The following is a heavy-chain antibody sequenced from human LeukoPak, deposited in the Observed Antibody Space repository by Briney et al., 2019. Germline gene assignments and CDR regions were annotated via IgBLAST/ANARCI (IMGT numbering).Heavy chain of an antibody. CDR1: GFTFSSYA. V-gene: IGHV3-23*01. D-gene: IGHD6-19*01. CDR3: ARTGIAVAEPSYFDH. CDR2: ISGSGGST. J-gene: IGHJ4*02. Sequence: GGSLRLSCAASGFTFSSYAMSWVRQAPGKGLEGVSAISGSGGSTYYADSVKGRFTISRNNSKNTLYLQMNSLRAEDTAVYYCARTGIAVAEPSYFDHWGQGTLVTVSS.